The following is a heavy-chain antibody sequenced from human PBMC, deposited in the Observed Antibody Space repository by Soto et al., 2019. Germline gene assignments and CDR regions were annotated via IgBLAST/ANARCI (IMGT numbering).Heavy chain of an antibody. D-gene: IGHD2-15*01. CDR1: GYTFTSYG. CDR3: ARDKGGGYCSGGSCYPVDY. J-gene: IGHJ4*02. V-gene: IGHV1-18*01. Sequence: QVQLVQSGAEVKKPGASVKVSCKASGYTFTSYGISWVRQAPGQGLEWMGWISAYNGNTNYAQKLQGRVPMTTDTSTSTAYMELRSLRSDDTAVYYCARDKGGGYCSGGSCYPVDYWGQGTLVTVSS. CDR2: ISAYNGNT.